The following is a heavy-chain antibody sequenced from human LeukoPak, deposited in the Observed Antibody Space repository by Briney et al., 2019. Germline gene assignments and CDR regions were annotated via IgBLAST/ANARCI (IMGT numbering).Heavy chain of an antibody. V-gene: IGHV3-74*01. Sequence: PGGSLRLSCAASRFTFSNYWMHWVRQAPGKGLVWVSRIDTDGSTTRYAGSVKGRFTISKDNAENTLYLQMDSLRAEDTALYYCARTRGNAFDIWGQGTVVTVSS. D-gene: IGHD3-10*01. CDR2: IDTDGSTT. CDR1: RFTFSNYW. J-gene: IGHJ3*02. CDR3: ARTRGNAFDI.